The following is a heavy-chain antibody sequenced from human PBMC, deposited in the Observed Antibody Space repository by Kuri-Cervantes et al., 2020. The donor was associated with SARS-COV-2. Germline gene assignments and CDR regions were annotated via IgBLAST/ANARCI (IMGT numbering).Heavy chain of an antibody. CDR1: RLTFSSYS. J-gene: IGHJ6*02. CDR3: ARDSSIVVGRKGYYGMDV. Sequence: GGSLRLSCTASRLTFSSYSMNWVRQAPGKGLEWVSSISSSSYIYYADSVKGRFTISRDNAKNSLYLQMNSLRVEDTAVYYCARDSSIVVGRKGYYGMDVWGPGTTVTVSS. V-gene: IGHV3-21*01. CDR2: ISSSSYI. D-gene: IGHD2-2*01.